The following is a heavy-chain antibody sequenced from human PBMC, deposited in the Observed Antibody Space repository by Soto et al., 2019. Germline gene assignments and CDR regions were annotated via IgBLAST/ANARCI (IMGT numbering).Heavy chain of an antibody. CDR2: IYYSGTT. CDR3: ARTDTSCDTFEH. D-gene: IGHD2-2*01. Sequence: QVQLQESGPGLVQPSQTLSLSCTVSGGSITSGAYYWSWIRQHPVKGLEWIGYIYYSGTTYYNPSLKSRLTISLYTSRNQFSLEVNSLSAADTAVYYCARTDTSCDTFEHWGQGTLVTVCS. V-gene: IGHV4-31*03. J-gene: IGHJ4*02. CDR1: GGSITSGAYY.